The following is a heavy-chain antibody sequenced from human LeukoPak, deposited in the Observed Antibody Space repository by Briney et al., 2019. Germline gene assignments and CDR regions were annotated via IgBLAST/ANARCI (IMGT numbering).Heavy chain of an antibody. J-gene: IGHJ4*02. CDR1: GFTFSSYA. D-gene: IGHD1-26*01. CDR2: ISYDGSNK. CDR3: ARGGAPFDY. V-gene: IGHV3-30-3*01. Sequence: GGSLRLSCAASGFTFSSYAMHWVRQAPGKGLEWVAVISYDGSNKYYADSVKGRFTISRDNSKNTLYLQMNSLRAEDTAVYYCARGGAPFDYWGQGTQVAVSA.